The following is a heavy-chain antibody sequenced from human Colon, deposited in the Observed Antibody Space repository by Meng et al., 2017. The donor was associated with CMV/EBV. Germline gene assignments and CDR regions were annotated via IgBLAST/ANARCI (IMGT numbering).Heavy chain of an antibody. Sequence: GGSLRLSCAASGFTVNSKYMSWVRQAPGKGLEWVSYISSSGSTIYYADSVKGRFTISRDNAKNSLYLQMNSLRAEDTAVYYCARGYCSSTSCHGMDVWGQGTTVTVSS. V-gene: IGHV3-11*01. CDR2: ISSSGSTI. CDR3: ARGYCSSTSCHGMDV. D-gene: IGHD2-2*01. J-gene: IGHJ6*02. CDR1: GFTVNSKY.